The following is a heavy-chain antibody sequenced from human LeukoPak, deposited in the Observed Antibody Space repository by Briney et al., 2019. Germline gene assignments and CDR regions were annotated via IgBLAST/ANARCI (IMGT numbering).Heavy chain of an antibody. CDR3: ARDHDREYYFGY. D-gene: IGHD3-10*02. V-gene: IGHV4-59*01. CDR2: IYYSGST. CDR1: GGSISSYY. J-gene: IGHJ4*02. Sequence: SSETLSLTCTVSGGSISSYYWSWIRQPPGKGLEWIGYIYYSGSTNYNPSLKSRVTISVDTSKNQFSLKLSSVTAADTAVYYCARDHDREYYFGYWGQGTLVTVSS.